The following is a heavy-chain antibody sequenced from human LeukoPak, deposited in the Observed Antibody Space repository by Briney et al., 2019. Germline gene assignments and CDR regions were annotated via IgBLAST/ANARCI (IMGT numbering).Heavy chain of an antibody. D-gene: IGHD5-12*01. J-gene: IGHJ4*02. CDR1: GLTFSSYG. Sequence: PGGSLRLSCAASGLTFSSYGMHWVRQAPGKGLEWVSAISGSGGSTYYADSVKGRFTISRDNSKNTLYLQMNSLRAEDTAVYYCAKENSGYDYYYFDYWGQGTLVTVSS. CDR3: AKENSGYDYYYFDY. V-gene: IGHV3-23*01. CDR2: ISGSGGST.